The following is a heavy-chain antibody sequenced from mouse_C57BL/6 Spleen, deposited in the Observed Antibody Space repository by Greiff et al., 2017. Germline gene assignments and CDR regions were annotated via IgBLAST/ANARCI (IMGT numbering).Heavy chain of an antibody. J-gene: IGHJ2*01. Sequence: EVQLQQSGPELVKPGASVKISCKASGYTFTDYYMNWVKQSHGKSLEWIGDINPNNGGTSYNQKFKGKATLTVDKSSSTAYMELRSLTSEDSAVYYCARRRVVATDYWGQGTTLTVSS. D-gene: IGHD1-1*01. CDR1: GYTFTDYY. CDR2: INPNNGGT. CDR3: ARRRVVATDY. V-gene: IGHV1-26*01.